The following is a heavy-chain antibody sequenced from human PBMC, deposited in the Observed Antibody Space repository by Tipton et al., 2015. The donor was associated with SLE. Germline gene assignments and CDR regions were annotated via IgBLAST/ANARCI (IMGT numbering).Heavy chain of an antibody. Sequence: LRLSCTVSGGSISSYYWGWIRQPPGKGLEWIGSIYYSGSTYHNPSLKSRVTISVDTSKNQFSLKLSSVTAADTAVYYCARDRDYDSSGYSYRGQGTLVTVSS. V-gene: IGHV4-39*07. J-gene: IGHJ4*02. D-gene: IGHD3-22*01. CDR1: GGSISSYY. CDR3: ARDRDYDSSGYSY. CDR2: IYYSGST.